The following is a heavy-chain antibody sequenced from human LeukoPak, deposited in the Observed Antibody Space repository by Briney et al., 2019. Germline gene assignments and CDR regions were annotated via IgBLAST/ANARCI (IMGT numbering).Heavy chain of an antibody. CDR3: TTAGERPIRYFDY. CDR2: MNPNSGNT. D-gene: IGHD3-9*01. J-gene: IGHJ4*02. Sequence: ASVKVSCKASGYSFSSYDINWVRQATGQGLEWMGWMNPNSGNTGYAQKFQGRATMTRNTSINTAHMELSGLISEDTAVYFCTTAGERPIRYFDYWGQGTLVTVSS. V-gene: IGHV1-8*01. CDR1: GYSFSSYD.